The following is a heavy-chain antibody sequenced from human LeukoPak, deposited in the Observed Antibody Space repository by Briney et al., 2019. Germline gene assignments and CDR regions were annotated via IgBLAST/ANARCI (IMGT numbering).Heavy chain of an antibody. CDR3: ASILLWYVYDY. CDR2: ISDSGGST. Sequence: GGSLRLSCAASGFTFSTYSMNWVRQAPGEGLEWVSAISDSGGSTYYTDSVKGRSTISRDNSKNTLYLQMNSLRAEDTAVYYCASILLWYVYDYWGQGTLVTVSS. J-gene: IGHJ4*02. D-gene: IGHD3-10*01. V-gene: IGHV3-23*01. CDR1: GFTFSTYS.